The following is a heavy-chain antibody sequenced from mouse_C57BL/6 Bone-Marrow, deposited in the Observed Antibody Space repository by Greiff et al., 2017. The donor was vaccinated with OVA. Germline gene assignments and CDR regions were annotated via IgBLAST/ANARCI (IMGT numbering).Heavy chain of an antibody. V-gene: IGHV1-19*01. CDR3: ARPYYGSNCYFDY. CDR2: INPYNGGT. D-gene: IGHD1-1*01. CDR1: GYTFTDYY. Sequence: VQLQQSGPVLVKPGASVKLSCKASGYTFTDYYMNWVKQSHGKSLEWIGVINPYNGGTSYNQKFKGKATLSVDKSSSTAYMELNSLTSEDSAVYYCARPYYGSNCYFDYWGQGTTLTVSS. J-gene: IGHJ2*01.